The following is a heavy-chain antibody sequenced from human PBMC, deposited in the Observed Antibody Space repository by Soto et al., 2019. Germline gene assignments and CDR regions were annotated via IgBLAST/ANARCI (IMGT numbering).Heavy chain of an antibody. CDR1: GFTFSSHG. Sequence: PGGSLRLSCSASGFTFSSHGMHWVRQAPGKGLEWVAVIWYDGSNKYYADSVKGRFTISRDNSKNTLYLEMYSLRAEDTAVYYCARYIPGVRYYGMDVWGQGTTVTVSS. V-gene: IGHV3-33*01. CDR3: ARYIPGVRYYGMDV. J-gene: IGHJ6*02. D-gene: IGHD2-2*01. CDR2: IWYDGSNK.